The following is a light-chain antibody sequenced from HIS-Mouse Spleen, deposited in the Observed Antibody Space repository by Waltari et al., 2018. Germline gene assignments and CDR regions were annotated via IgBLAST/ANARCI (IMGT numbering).Light chain of an antibody. J-gene: IGLJ1*01. V-gene: IGLV2-11*01. CDR2: DVS. CDR1: SSDVGGYNY. Sequence: QSALTQPRSVSGYPGQSVTISYTGTSSDVGGYNYVSWYQQHPGKAPKLMIYDVSKRPSGVPDRFSGSKSGNTASLTISGLQAEDEADYYCCSYAGSYTYVFGTGTKVTVL. CDR3: CSYAGSYTYV.